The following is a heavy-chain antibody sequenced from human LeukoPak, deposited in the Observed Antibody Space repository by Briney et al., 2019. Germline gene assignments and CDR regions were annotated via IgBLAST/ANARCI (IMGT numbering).Heavy chain of an antibody. Sequence: ASLKVSCKASGGTFSSYAISWVQQAPGQGLEWMGGIIPIFGTANYAQKFQGRVTITADESTSTAYMELSSLRSEDTAVYYCARDGPYYYDSSGYSDYGMDAWSQGTTVTVSS. J-gene: IGHJ6*02. CDR1: GGTFSSYA. V-gene: IGHV1-69*13. CDR3: ARDGPYYYDSSGYSDYGMDA. D-gene: IGHD3-22*01. CDR2: IIPIFGTA.